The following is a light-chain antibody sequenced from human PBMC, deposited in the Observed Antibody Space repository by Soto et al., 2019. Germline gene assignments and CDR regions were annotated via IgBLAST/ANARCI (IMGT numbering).Light chain of an antibody. CDR2: GAS. V-gene: IGKV3D-7*01. Sequence: EIVVTQSPGTLSLSPGERATLSCRASQSIDSNYLSWYQQKPGQAPRLLISGASTRATGTPARFSGSGSGTDFTLTINSLQPEDFAVYYCQQDYNLPFTFGQGTRLEIK. J-gene: IGKJ5*01. CDR1: QSIDSNY. CDR3: QQDYNLPFT.